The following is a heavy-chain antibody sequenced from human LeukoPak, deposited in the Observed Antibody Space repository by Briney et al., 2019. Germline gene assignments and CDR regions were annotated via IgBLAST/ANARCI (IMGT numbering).Heavy chain of an antibody. D-gene: IGHD3-10*01. Sequence: GGSLRLSCAASGFTVSSNYMSWVRQAPGKGLEWVSVIYSGGSTYYADSVKGRFTISRDNSKNTLYLQMNSLRAEDTAVYYCAKGQAATYYYGSGSYYTPPEGLEFDPWGQGTLVTVSS. CDR3: AKGQAATYYYGSGSYYTPPEGLEFDP. J-gene: IGHJ5*02. V-gene: IGHV3-53*01. CDR2: IYSGGST. CDR1: GFTVSSNY.